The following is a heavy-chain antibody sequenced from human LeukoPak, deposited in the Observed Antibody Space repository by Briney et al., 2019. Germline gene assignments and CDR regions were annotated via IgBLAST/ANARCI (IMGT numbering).Heavy chain of an antibody. CDR1: GFSFSIAW. CDR2: IKSKTDGGAT. D-gene: IGHD3-22*01. CDR3: ATDHFYYDTLT. J-gene: IGHJ5*02. Sequence: GGSLRLSCAASGFSFSIAWMSWGRQAPGKGLEWVGRIKSKTDGGATGYAAPVKGRFTISRDDSKNTLYLQMNSLKSEDTAVYYCATDHFYYDTLTWGQGTLVTVSS. V-gene: IGHV3-15*01.